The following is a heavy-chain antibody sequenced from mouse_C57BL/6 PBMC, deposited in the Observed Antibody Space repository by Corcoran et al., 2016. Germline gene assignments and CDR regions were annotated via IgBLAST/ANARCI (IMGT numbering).Heavy chain of an antibody. CDR1: GYTFTTYG. J-gene: IGHJ4*01. D-gene: IGHD3-3*01. CDR2: RNTYSGVP. Sequence: QIQLVQSGPELKKPGETVKISCKASGYTFTTYGVSWVKKAPGKGLKWMGWRNTYSGVPTYADDFKGRFAFSLETSASTAYLQINNLKNEDTATYFCARGDPYAMDYWGQGTSVTVSS. CDR3: ARGDPYAMDY. V-gene: IGHV9-3*01.